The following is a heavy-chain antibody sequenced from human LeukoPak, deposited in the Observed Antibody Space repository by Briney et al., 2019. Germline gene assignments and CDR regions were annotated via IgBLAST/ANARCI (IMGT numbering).Heavy chain of an antibody. CDR2: ISSTSSYI. CDR3: AREKMDIVATIRRSSDFNYYYYMDV. CDR1: GFTFSSYS. V-gene: IGHV3-21*01. D-gene: IGHD5-12*01. Sequence: PGGSLRLSCAASGFTFSSYSMNWVRQAPGKGLEWVSSISSTSSYIYYADSMKGRFTISRDNARNSLYLQMNRLRGEDTAVYYCAREKMDIVATIRRSSDFNYYYYMDVWGKGTTVTVSS. J-gene: IGHJ6*03.